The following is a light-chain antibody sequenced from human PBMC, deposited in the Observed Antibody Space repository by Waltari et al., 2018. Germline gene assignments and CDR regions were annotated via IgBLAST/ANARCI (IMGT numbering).Light chain of an antibody. CDR3: QQSYSTPLIT. Sequence: DIQMTKSPSSLSASVGARVTITCRASQSISSYLNWYQQKPGKAPKLLIYAASSLQSGVPSRFSGSGSGTDFTLTISSLQPEDFATYYCQQSYSTPLITFGQGTRLEIK. V-gene: IGKV1-39*01. CDR2: AAS. CDR1: QSISSY. J-gene: IGKJ5*01.